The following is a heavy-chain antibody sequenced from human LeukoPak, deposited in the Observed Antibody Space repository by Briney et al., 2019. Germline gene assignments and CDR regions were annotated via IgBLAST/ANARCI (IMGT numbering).Heavy chain of an antibody. CDR2: LKSDGYST. V-gene: IGHV3-74*01. D-gene: IGHD1-26*01. Sequence: PGGSLRLSCEASGFTISSYWMHWVRQAPGKGLVWVSRLKSDGYSTIYADSVKGRFTISRDNAKNTLYLQMNSLRAEDTAVYYCARGGSRQPFDYWGQGTLVTVSS. CDR1: GFTISSYW. J-gene: IGHJ4*02. CDR3: ARGGSRQPFDY.